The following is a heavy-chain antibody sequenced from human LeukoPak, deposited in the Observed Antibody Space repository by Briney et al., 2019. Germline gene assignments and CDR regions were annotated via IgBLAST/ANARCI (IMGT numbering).Heavy chain of an antibody. J-gene: IGHJ4*02. Sequence: GGSLRLSCAASGFSFSGYWMSWVRQAPGKGLEWVANIKQDGSEEYYVDSVKGRFTISRDNAKNSLYLQMNSLSAEDTAVYYWARDWGPYDYAWGSYRSHYFDSWGQGTLVTVSS. D-gene: IGHD3-16*02. V-gene: IGHV3-7*01. CDR3: ARDWGPYDYAWGSYRSHYFDS. CDR1: GFSFSGYW. CDR2: IKQDGSEE.